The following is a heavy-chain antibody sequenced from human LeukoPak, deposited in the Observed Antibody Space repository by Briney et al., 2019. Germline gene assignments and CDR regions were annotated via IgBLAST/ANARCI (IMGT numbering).Heavy chain of an antibody. CDR1: GFTFSSCE. V-gene: IGHV3-48*03. CDR2: ISSSGSTI. J-gene: IGHJ4*02. CDR3: ARAGYYYDSSGYFDY. Sequence: PGGTLRLSCAASGFTFSSCEKNWVRQAPGKGVQWVSYISSSGSTIYYADSVKGRFTISRDNAKNSLYLQMNSLRAEDTAVYYCARAGYYYDSSGYFDYWGQGTLVTVSS. D-gene: IGHD3-22*01.